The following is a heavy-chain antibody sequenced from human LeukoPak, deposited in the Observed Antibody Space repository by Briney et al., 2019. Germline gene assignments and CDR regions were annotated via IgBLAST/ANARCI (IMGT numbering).Heavy chain of an antibody. CDR1: GYSFTSYW. Sequence: GESLKISCKGSGYSFTSYWIGWVRQMPGKGLEWMGIIYPGDSDTRYSPSFQGQVTISADKSISTAYLQWSSLKASDTAMYYCARLSTGYSSGWYLGLYYYYMDVWGKGATVTVSS. CDR2: IYPGDSDT. D-gene: IGHD6-19*01. V-gene: IGHV5-51*01. CDR3: ARLSTGYSSGWYLGLYYYYMDV. J-gene: IGHJ6*03.